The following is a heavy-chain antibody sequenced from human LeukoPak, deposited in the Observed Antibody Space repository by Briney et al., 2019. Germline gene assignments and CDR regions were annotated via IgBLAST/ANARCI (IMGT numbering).Heavy chain of an antibody. D-gene: IGHD1-26*01. CDR1: GYTFTSYW. J-gene: IGHJ4*02. CDR3: ARFDPIVGASYDY. V-gene: IGHV5-51*01. Sequence: KVSCKASGYTFTSYWIGWVRQMPGKGLEWMGIIYPGDSDTRYSPSFQGQVTISADKSISTAYLQWSSLKASDTAMYYCARFDPIVGASYDYWGQGTLVTVSS. CDR2: IYPGDSDT.